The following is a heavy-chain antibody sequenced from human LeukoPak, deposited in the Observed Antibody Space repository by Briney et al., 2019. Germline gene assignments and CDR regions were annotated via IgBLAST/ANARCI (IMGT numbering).Heavy chain of an antibody. CDR1: GYSFTSYW. J-gene: IGHJ4*02. Sequence: GESLKISCKGSGYSFTSYWIGWVRQMPGKGLEWMGIIYPGDSDTRYSPSFLGQVTISADKSISTAYLQWSSLKASDTAMYYCARTAYCGGDCYPGFDYWGQGTLVTVSS. D-gene: IGHD2-21*02. CDR2: IYPGDSDT. V-gene: IGHV5-51*01. CDR3: ARTAYCGGDCYPGFDY.